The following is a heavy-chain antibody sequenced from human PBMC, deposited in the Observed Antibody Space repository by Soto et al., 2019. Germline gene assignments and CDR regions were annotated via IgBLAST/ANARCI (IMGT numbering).Heavy chain of an antibody. Sequence: GGSLRLSCAASGFTFSSHAMSWVRQAPGKGLEWVSAISGSGGSTYYADSVKGRFTISRDNSKNTLYLQMNSLRAEDTAVYYCAKDKYDSSGYYYEFDYWGQGTLVTVSS. J-gene: IGHJ4*02. V-gene: IGHV3-23*01. CDR1: GFTFSSHA. D-gene: IGHD3-22*01. CDR3: AKDKYDSSGYYYEFDY. CDR2: ISGSGGST.